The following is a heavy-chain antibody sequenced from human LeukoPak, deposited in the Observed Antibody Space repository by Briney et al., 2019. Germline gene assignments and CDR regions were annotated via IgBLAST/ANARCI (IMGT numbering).Heavy chain of an antibody. V-gene: IGHV3-30-3*01. CDR2: ISYDGSNK. CDR1: GFTFSSYA. D-gene: IGHD3-22*01. CDR3: ARDYSTYDSSGYPTYYFDY. J-gene: IGHJ4*02. Sequence: QPGGSLRLSCAASGFTFSSYAMHWVRQAPGKGLEWVAVISYDGSNKYYADSVKGQFTISRDNSKNTLYLQMNSLRAEDTAVYYCARDYSTYDSSGYPTYYFDYWGQGTLVTVSS.